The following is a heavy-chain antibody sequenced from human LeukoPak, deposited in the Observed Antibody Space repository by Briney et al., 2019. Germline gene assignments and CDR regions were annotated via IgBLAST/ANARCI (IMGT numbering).Heavy chain of an antibody. V-gene: IGHV1-3*01. CDR3: ARASRGIVVVINRPFDY. CDR1: GYTFTSYA. D-gene: IGHD3-22*01. Sequence: ASVKVSCKASGYTFTSYAMHWVRQAPGQRLEWMGWINAGNGNTKYSQKFQGRVTITRDTSASTAYMELSSLRSEDTAVYYCARASRGIVVVINRPFDYWGQGTLVTVSS. J-gene: IGHJ4*02. CDR2: INAGNGNT.